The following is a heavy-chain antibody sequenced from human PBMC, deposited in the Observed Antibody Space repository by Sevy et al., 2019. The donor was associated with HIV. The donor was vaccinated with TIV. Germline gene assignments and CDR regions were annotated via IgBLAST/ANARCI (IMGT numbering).Heavy chain of an antibody. V-gene: IGHV3-30-3*01. J-gene: IGHJ6*02. CDR2: ISYDGSDK. CDR3: ARPRANCVDDYFFYAMDV. Sequence: GGSLRVSCAASGFAFSNYYAMHWVRQAPGKGLEWVALISYDGSDKYYADSVKGRFTISRDNFKNTLYLQMNRLKLENTAVYHEARPRANCVDDYFFYAMDVWGQGTPVTVSS. D-gene: IGHD1-1*01. CDR1: GFAFSNYYA.